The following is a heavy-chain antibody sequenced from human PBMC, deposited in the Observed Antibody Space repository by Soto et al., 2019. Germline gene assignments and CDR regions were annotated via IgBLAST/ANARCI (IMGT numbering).Heavy chain of an antibody. V-gene: IGHV3-23*01. CDR1: GFTFSSYA. CDR2: ISGSGGTT. CDR3: AKYITMVRGVIIEAFDI. Sequence: GGSLRLSCAASGFTFSSYAMSWVRQAPGKGLEWVSAISGSGGTTYYADSVKGRFTISRDNSKNTLYLQMNSLRAEDTAVYYCAKYITMVRGVIIEAFDIWGQGTMVTVSS. D-gene: IGHD3-10*01. J-gene: IGHJ3*02.